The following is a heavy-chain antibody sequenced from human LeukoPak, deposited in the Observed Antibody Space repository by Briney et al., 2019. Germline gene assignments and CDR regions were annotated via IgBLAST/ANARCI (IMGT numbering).Heavy chain of an antibody. Sequence: GGSLRLSCAASGFPFIEYSMNGVRRAPGKGLEWISYIGISSGNTKYADSVKGRFTVSGDNARNSLYLQMNSLRVEDTAVYYCARDHNYAFDNWGQGTLVTVSS. V-gene: IGHV3-11*06. CDR1: GFPFIEYS. CDR3: ARDHNYAFDN. CDR2: IGISSGNT. D-gene: IGHD1-1*01. J-gene: IGHJ4*02.